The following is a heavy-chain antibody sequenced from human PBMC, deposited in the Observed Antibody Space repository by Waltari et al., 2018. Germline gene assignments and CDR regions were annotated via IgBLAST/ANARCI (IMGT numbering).Heavy chain of an antibody. CDR3: AVRYSSGWPVIRGFDP. CDR2: INAGNGNT. J-gene: IGHJ5*02. V-gene: IGHV1-3*01. Sequence: QVQLVQSGAEVKKPGASVKVSCKASGYTFTSYAMHWVRQAPGQRLEWMGWINAGNGNTKYSQKFQGRVTITRDTSASTAYMELSSLRSEDTAVYYCAVRYSSGWPVIRGFDPWGQGTLVTVSS. D-gene: IGHD6-19*01. CDR1: GYTFTSYA.